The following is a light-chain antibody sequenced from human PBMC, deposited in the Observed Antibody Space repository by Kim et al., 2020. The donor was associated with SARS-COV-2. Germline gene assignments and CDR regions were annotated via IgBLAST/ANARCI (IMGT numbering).Light chain of an antibody. CDR3: QQRDNWPLT. CDR2: DAS. Sequence: EVVLTQSPATLSLSPGERATLSCRASQSVGSSSAWYQQRPGQPPRLLIYDASNRATGIPARFSGSGSGTDFTLTISNLESEDVAVYYCQQRDNWPLTFGGGTKVDIK. CDR1: QSVGSS. V-gene: IGKV3-11*01. J-gene: IGKJ4*01.